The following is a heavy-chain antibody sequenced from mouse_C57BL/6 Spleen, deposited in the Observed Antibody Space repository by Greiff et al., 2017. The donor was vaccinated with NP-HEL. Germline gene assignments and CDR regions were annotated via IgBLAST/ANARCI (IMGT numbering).Heavy chain of an antibody. J-gene: IGHJ3*01. V-gene: IGHV1-19*01. CDR1: GYTFTDYY. CDR2: INPYNGGT. Sequence: VQLQQSGPVLVKPGASVKMSCKASGYTFTDYYMNWVKQSHGKSLEWIGVINPYNGGTSYNQKFKGKATLTVDKSSSTAYMELNSLTSEDSAVYYCARRGESAWFAYWGQGTLVTVSA. CDR3: ARRGESAWFAY.